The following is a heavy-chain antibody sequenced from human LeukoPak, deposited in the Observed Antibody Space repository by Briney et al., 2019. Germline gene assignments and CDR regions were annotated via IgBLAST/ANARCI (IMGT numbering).Heavy chain of an antibody. CDR1: GFTFSSYS. J-gene: IGHJ4*02. CDR2: ISSSSSYI. CDR3: ARASTKRYCFDY. V-gene: IGHV3-21*01. Sequence: GGSLRLSCAASGFTFSSYSMNWVRQAPGKGLEWVSSISSSSSYIYYADSVKGRFTISRDNAKNSLYLQMNSLRAEDTAVYYCARASTKRYCFDYWGQGTLVTVSS. D-gene: IGHD5/OR15-5a*01.